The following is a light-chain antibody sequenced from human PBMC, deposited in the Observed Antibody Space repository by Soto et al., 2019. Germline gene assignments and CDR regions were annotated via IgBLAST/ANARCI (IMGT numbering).Light chain of an antibody. CDR3: CSYAGSYTFV. CDR2: DVN. V-gene: IGLV2-14*01. J-gene: IGLJ1*01. CDR1: ISDIGGYNF. Sequence: QSVLTQPASVSGSPGQSITISCTGTISDIGGYNFISWYQHHPGKAPKLVIYDVNNRPSGISYRFSGSKSGNTASLTISGLQAEDEADYYCCSYAGSYTFVFGTGTKLTVL.